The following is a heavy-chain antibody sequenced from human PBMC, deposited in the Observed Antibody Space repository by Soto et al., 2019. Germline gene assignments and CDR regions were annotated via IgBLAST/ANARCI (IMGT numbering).Heavy chain of an antibody. CDR2: ISHTGST. CDR1: GGSITSGNSYS. CDR3: ARMGVGVHMERSSWYRSPPARGYYFDY. Sequence: SSETLSLTCAVSGGSITSGNSYSWSWIRQPPGKGLEWIGSISHTGSTSYNPSLKSRVTMSVDKSKNQFSLKLSSVTAADTAVYYCARMGVGVHMERSSWYRSPPARGYYFDYWGQGTLVTVSS. D-gene: IGHD6-13*01. V-gene: IGHV4-30-2*02. J-gene: IGHJ4*02.